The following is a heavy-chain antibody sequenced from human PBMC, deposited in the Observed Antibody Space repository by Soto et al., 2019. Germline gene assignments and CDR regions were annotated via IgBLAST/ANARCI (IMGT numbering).Heavy chain of an antibody. Sequence: ASVKVSCKASGYTFTSYDINWVRQATGRGLEWMGWMNPNSGNTGYAQKFQGRVTMTRNTSISTAYMELSSLRSEDTAVYYCARYPPGYCSSTSCYHPASFDIWGQGTMVAVSS. CDR2: MNPNSGNT. D-gene: IGHD2-2*01. CDR3: ARYPPGYCSSTSCYHPASFDI. J-gene: IGHJ3*02. CDR1: GYTFTSYD. V-gene: IGHV1-8*01.